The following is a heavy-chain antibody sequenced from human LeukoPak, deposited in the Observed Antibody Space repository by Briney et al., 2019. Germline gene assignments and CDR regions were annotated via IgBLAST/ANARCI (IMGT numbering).Heavy chain of an antibody. V-gene: IGHV3-72*01. CDR1: GFTFSDHY. J-gene: IGHJ4*02. CDR3: ARIVGATNGDY. D-gene: IGHD1-26*01. CDR2: TRNKANSYTT. Sequence: GGSLRLSCAASGFTFSDHYMDWVRQPPGKGLEWVGRTRNKANSYTTEYAASVKGRFTISRDDSKNSLYLQMNSLKTEDTAVYYCARIVGATNGDYWGQGTLVTVSS.